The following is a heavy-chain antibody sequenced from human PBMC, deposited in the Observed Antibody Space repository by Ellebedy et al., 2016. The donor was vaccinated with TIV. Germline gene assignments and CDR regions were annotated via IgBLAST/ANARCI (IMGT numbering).Heavy chain of an antibody. Sequence: ASVKVSCKASGYTFTSYAITWVRQAPGQVLEWMGWISTYNHNTNYAQRLQGRVTMTTDTSTTTGYMELRSLRSDDTAVYYCARGGYYDSSGFYTGFDYWGQGTLVTVSS. D-gene: IGHD3-22*01. CDR2: ISTYNHNT. CDR3: ARGGYYDSSGFYTGFDY. V-gene: IGHV1-18*01. J-gene: IGHJ4*02. CDR1: GYTFTSYA.